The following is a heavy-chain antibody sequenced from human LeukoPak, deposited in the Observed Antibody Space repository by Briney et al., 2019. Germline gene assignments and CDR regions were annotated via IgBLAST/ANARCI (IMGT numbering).Heavy chain of an antibody. CDR3: AKVSRSRIAAAGKVAYYYYYMDV. Sequence: PGGSLRLSCAASGFTFSSYGMHWVRQAPGKGLEWVAFIRYDGSNKYYADSVKGRFSISRDNSKNTLYLQMSSLRAEDTAVYYSAKVSRSRIAAAGKVAYYYYYMDVWGKGTTVTVSS. V-gene: IGHV3-30*02. D-gene: IGHD6-13*01. CDR2: IRYDGSNK. J-gene: IGHJ6*03. CDR1: GFTFSSYG.